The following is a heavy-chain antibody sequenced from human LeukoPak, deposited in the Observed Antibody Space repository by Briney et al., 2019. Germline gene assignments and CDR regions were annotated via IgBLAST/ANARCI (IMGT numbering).Heavy chain of an antibody. Sequence: ASVKVSCKASGGTFSSYAISWVRQAPGQGLEWMGWINPNSGGTNYAQKFQGRVTMTRDTSISTAYMELSRLRSDDTAVYYCARIPNSMEDPYYYYMDVWGKGTTVTVSS. D-gene: IGHD2/OR15-2a*01. V-gene: IGHV1-2*02. J-gene: IGHJ6*03. CDR3: ARIPNSMEDPYYYYMDV. CDR2: INPNSGGT. CDR1: GGTFSSYA.